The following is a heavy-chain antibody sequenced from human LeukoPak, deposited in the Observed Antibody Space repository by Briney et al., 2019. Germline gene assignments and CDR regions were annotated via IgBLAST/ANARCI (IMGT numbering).Heavy chain of an antibody. CDR1: GSTLTELS. V-gene: IGHV1-24*01. CDR3: ATDFLGFDP. D-gene: IGHD2/OR15-2a*01. CDR2: FDPEDGEA. Sequence: ASVKVSCKASGSTLTELSMHWVRQGPGEGLEWMGGFDPEDGEAIYAQKFQGRVTMTEDTSTDTVYMELSSLRSEDTAMYYCATDFLGFDPWGQGTLVTVSS. J-gene: IGHJ5*02.